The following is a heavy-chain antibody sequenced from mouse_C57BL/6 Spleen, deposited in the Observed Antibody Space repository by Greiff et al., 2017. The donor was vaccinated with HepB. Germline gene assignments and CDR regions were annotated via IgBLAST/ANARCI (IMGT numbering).Heavy chain of an antibody. J-gene: IGHJ3*01. Sequence: VQLQQSGAEHVRPGASVKLSCTASGFNIKDDYMHWVKQRPEQGLEWIGWIDPENGDTEYASKFQGKATITADTSSNTAYLQLSSLTSEDTAVYYCTTRFSFAYWGQGTLVTVSA. CDR3: TTRFSFAY. CDR1: GFNIKDDY. V-gene: IGHV14-4*01. CDR2: IDPENGDT.